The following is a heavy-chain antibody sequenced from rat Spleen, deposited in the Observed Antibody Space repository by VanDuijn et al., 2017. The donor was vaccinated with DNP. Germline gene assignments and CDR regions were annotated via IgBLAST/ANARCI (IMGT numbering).Heavy chain of an antibody. CDR2: MASGGST. CDR1: GFSLTSYS. V-gene: IGHV2S8*01. CDR3: ARNNYYAVDA. Sequence: QVQLMESGPGLVQPSQTLSLTCTVSGFSLTSYSVNWIRQPPGKGLEWIAAMASGGSTYYNSALKSRLSISRDTSKSQVFLKMNSLQTEDTAIYYCARNNYYAVDAWGQGTSVTVSS. J-gene: IGHJ4*01.